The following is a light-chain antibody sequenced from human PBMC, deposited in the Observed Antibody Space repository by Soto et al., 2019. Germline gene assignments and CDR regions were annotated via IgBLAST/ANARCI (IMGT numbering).Light chain of an antibody. CDR2: EVT. Sequence: QSALTQPPSASGSPGQSVTISCTGTGSDVGAYNYVSWYQHHPGKAPKLMIYEVTRRPSGVPDRFSGSKSGNTASLTVSGLQAEDEADYYCSSYAGSNNFVVFGGGTQLTVL. V-gene: IGLV2-8*01. CDR3: SSYAGSNNFVV. CDR1: GSDVGAYNY. J-gene: IGLJ2*01.